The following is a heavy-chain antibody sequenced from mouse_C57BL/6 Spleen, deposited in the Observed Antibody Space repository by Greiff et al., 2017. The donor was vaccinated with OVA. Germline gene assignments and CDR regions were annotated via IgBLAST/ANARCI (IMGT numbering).Heavy chain of an antibody. D-gene: IGHD2-5*01. V-gene: IGHV1-50*01. CDR3: ARYSNSEFDD. Sequence: QVQLQQPGAELVKPGASVKLSCKASGYTFTSYWMQWVKQRPGQGLEWIGEIDPSDSYTNYNQKFKGKATLTVDTSSSTAYMQLSSLTSEDSAVYYCARYSNSEFDDWGQGTTLTVSS. CDR1: GYTFTSYW. J-gene: IGHJ2*01. CDR2: IDPSDSYT.